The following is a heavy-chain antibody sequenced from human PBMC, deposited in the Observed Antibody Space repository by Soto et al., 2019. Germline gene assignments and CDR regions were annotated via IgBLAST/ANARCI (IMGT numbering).Heavy chain of an antibody. D-gene: IGHD3-22*01. J-gene: IGHJ4*02. CDR3: ARSPITTIVVAYFDY. Sequence: EVQVVESGGGLVQPGGSLRLSCEASGFTFSTYSMNWVRQAPGKGLEWVSYISGSSSIIYYADSVKGRFTISRDNAKNSQYLQMNSLRDEDTAVYYCARSPITTIVVAYFDYWGQGSRVTVSS. CDR1: GFTFSTYS. V-gene: IGHV3-48*02. CDR2: ISGSSSII.